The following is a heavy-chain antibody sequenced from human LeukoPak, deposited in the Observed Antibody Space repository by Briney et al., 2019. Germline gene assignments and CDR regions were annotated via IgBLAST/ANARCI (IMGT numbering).Heavy chain of an antibody. CDR1: GGSITTHY. CDR3: ARDLLGDYGTFDI. CDR2: VYNTGST. V-gene: IGHV4-4*07. D-gene: IGHD4-17*01. Sequence: KPSETLSLTCTVSGGSITTHYWSWLRQPAGREVDWFGRVYNTGSTKYNPSLESRVTMSVDTSSNRFSLSLRSVTAADTAVYYCARDLLGDYGTFDIWGQGTMVTVSS. J-gene: IGHJ3*02.